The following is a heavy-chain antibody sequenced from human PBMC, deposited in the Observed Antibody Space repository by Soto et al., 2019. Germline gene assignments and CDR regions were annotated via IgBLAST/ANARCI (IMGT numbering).Heavy chain of an antibody. CDR3: AANTNYDFWSGYSDYYMDV. CDR2: IVVGSGNT. D-gene: IGHD3-3*01. CDR1: GFTFTSSA. Sequence: SVKVSCKASGFTFTSSAMQWVRQARGQRLEWIGWIVVGSGNTNYAQKFQERVTITRDMSTSTAYMELSSLRSEDTAVYYCAANTNYDFWSGYSDYYMDVWGKGTTVTVSS. V-gene: IGHV1-58*02. J-gene: IGHJ6*03.